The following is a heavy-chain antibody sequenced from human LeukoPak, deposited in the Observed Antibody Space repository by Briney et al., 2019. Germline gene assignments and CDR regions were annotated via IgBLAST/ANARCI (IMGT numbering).Heavy chain of an antibody. CDR3: AREYYYDSSGYYPDY. CDR1: GFTVSSNY. Sequence: GGPLRLSCAASGFTVSSNYMSWVRQAPGKGLEWVSVIYSGGSTYYADSVKGRFTISRDNSKNTLYLQMNSLRAEDTAVYYCAREYYYDSSGYYPDYWGQGTLVTVSS. CDR2: IYSGGST. V-gene: IGHV3-66*01. J-gene: IGHJ4*02. D-gene: IGHD3-22*01.